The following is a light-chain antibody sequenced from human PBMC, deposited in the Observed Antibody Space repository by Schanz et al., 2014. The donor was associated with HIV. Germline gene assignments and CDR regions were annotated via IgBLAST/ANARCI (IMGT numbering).Light chain of an antibody. CDR1: SGSVSTGYY. CDR3: VLYMGSGIWV. CDR2: STN. J-gene: IGLJ3*02. Sequence: QAVVTQEPSLSVSPGGTVTLTCGLSSGSVSTGYYPNWYQQTPGQAPRTLIYSTNTRSSGVPDRFSGSILGNKAALTITGAQADDESDYYCVLYMGSGIWVFGGGTKLTVL. V-gene: IGLV8-61*01.